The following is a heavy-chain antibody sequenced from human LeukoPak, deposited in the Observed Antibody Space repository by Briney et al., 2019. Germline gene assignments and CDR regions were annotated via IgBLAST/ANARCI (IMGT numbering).Heavy chain of an antibody. CDR2: IYTSGST. CDR3: ARVYYGSGSLFYGMDV. J-gene: IGHJ6*02. Sequence: SETLSLTCTVSGGSISSGSYYWSWIRQPAGKGLEWIGRIYTSGSTNYNPSLKSRVTISVDTSKNQFSLKLSSVTAADTAVYYCARVYYGSGSLFYGMDVWGQGTTVTVSS. V-gene: IGHV4-61*02. D-gene: IGHD3-10*01. CDR1: GGSISSGSYY.